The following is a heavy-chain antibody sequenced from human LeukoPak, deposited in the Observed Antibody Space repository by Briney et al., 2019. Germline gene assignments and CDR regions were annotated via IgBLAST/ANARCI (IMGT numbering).Heavy chain of an antibody. CDR2: IYYSGST. D-gene: IGHD3-10*01. V-gene: IGHV4-39*07. CDR1: GGSISSSSYY. Sequence: SETLSLTCTVSGGSISSSSYYWGWIRQPPGKGLEWIGSIYYSGSTNYNPSLKSRVTISVDTSKNQFSLRLSSVTAADTAVYYCARSELLWFGGVNSGFDYWGQGTLVTVSS. J-gene: IGHJ4*02. CDR3: ARSELLWFGGVNSGFDY.